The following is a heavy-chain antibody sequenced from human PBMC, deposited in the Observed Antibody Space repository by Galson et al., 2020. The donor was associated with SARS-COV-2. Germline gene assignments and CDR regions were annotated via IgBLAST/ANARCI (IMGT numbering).Heavy chain of an antibody. Sequence: GESLKISCQGSGYRFTSYWNAWVRQMPGKGLEWMGIIYPDDSDTRYSPSFQGQVTISADKSINTAYLQWSGLKASDTAVYYCSRQATYSGSYPLDYWGLGTLVTVSS. D-gene: IGHD1-26*01. CDR1: GYRFTSYW. CDR3: SRQATYSGSYPLDY. CDR2: IYPDDSDT. J-gene: IGHJ4*02. V-gene: IGHV5-51*01.